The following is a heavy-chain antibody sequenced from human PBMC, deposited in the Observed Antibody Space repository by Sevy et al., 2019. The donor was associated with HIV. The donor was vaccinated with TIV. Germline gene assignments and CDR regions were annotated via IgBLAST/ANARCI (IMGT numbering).Heavy chain of an antibody. CDR3: AKEGGGHYDTSGSFDD. CDR2: ISGSGTST. CDR1: GFTFRIYA. J-gene: IGHJ4*02. V-gene: IGHV3-23*01. Sequence: GESLKIPCTTSGFTFRIYAMSWVRQAPGKGLELVSAISGSGTSTYYADSVKCRFTISRDNYKNTLYMQMNSLRAEDTAEFYCAKEGGGHYDTSGSFDDWGQGTRVTVSS. D-gene: IGHD3-22*01.